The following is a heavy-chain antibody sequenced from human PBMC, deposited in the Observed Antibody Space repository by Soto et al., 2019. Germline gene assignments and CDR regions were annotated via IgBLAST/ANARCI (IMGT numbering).Heavy chain of an antibody. CDR1: GFTFSHSA. J-gene: IGHJ3*02. D-gene: IGHD3-22*01. CDR3: ASPTVKYYYDSSGYFGLFDI. Sequence: GASVKVSCKASGFTFSHSAMQWVRQARGQSLEWMGGIILIFGTANYAQKFQGRVTITADESTSTAYMELSSLRSEDTAVYYCASPTVKYYYDSSGYFGLFDIWGQGTMVTVSS. V-gene: IGHV1-69*13. CDR2: IILIFGTA.